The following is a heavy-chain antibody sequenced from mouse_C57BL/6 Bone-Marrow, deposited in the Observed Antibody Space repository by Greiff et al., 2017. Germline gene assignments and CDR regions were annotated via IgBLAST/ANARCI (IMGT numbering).Heavy chain of an antibody. Sequence: VKLVESGAELARPGASVKLSCKASGYTFTSYGISWVKQRTGQGLEWIGEIYPRSGNTYYNEKFKGKATLTADKSSSTAYMELRSLTSEDSAVYFCANGRYFDVWGTGTTVTVSS. V-gene: IGHV1-81*01. CDR1: GYTFTSYG. CDR3: ANGRYFDV. CDR2: IYPRSGNT. J-gene: IGHJ1*03. D-gene: IGHD1-1*02.